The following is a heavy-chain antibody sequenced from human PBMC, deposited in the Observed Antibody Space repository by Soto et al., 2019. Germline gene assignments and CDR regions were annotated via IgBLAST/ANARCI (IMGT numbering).Heavy chain of an antibody. CDR1: GFSLSTSGVG. D-gene: IGHD3-9*01. CDR3: AHRNDILTGIPLEDWFDP. CDR2: IYWDDDK. J-gene: IGHJ5*02. Sequence: SGPTLVKPTQTLTLTCTFSGFSLSTSGVGVGWIRQPPGKALEWLALIYWDDDKRYSPSLKSRLTITKDTSKNRVVLTMTNMDPVDTATYYCAHRNDILTGIPLEDWFDPWGQGTLVTVSS. V-gene: IGHV2-5*02.